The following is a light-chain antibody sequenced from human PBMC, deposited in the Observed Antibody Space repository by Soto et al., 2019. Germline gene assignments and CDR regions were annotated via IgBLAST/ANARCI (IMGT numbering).Light chain of an antibody. CDR3: QKYNNWSPWT. CDR2: GAS. V-gene: IGKV3-15*01. J-gene: IGKJ1*01. CDR1: QSISSN. Sequence: EIVMTQSPTTLSVSPGERATLSCRASQSISSNLAWYQQKPGQAPRLLIYGASTRATGIPDRFIGSGSGTEFTLTISSLQSEDLAVYYVQKYNNWSPWTFRQRTKLEIK.